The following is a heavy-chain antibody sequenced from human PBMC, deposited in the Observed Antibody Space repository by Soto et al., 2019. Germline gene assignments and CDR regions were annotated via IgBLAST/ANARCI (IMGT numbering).Heavy chain of an antibody. CDR3: ARTLHGGSLDY. J-gene: IGHJ4*03. CDR1: GGSISNYY. D-gene: IGHD2-15*01. Sequence: SETLSLTCSVSGGSISNYYWSWIRQPPGKGLEWIAYIYYSGSTNYNPSLKSRVTISVDTSKNQFSLKLSSVTAADTAVYYCARTLHGGSLDYWGQGTTVTVSS. V-gene: IGHV4-59*01. CDR2: IYYSGST.